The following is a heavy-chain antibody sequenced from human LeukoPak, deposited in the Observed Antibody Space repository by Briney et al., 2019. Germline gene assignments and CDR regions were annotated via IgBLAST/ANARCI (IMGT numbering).Heavy chain of an antibody. CDR1: GFSLSTTGLC. V-gene: IGHV2-70*17. J-gene: IGHJ4*02. D-gene: IGHD3-10*01. Sequence: SGPTLVNPTPTLTLTCTFSGFSLSTTGLCVSWVRQPPGKALEWLARIDWDDDEFYSTSLKTRLSIFKDTSKNHVVLTMTNMDPVDTATYYCARTRGSSGSYYPDYWGQGTLVTVSS. CDR3: ARTRGSSGSYYPDY. CDR2: IDWDDDE.